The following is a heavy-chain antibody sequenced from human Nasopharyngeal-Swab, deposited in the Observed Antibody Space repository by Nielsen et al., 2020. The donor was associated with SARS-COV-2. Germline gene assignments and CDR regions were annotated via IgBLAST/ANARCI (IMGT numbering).Heavy chain of an antibody. Sequence: GESLKISCAASGFTFSSYAMHWVRQAPGKGLEWVAVISYDGSNKYYADSVEGRFTISRDNSKNTLYLQMNSLRAEDTAVYYCASSEAGDYFDYWGQGTLVTVSS. CDR3: ASSEAGDYFDY. V-gene: IGHV3-30-3*01. J-gene: IGHJ4*02. CDR1: GFTFSSYA. D-gene: IGHD3-10*01. CDR2: ISYDGSNK.